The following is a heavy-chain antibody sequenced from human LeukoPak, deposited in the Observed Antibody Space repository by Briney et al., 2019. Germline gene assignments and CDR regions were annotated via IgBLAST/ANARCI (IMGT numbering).Heavy chain of an antibody. D-gene: IGHD2-15*01. J-gene: IGHJ4*02. CDR2: ISGSGGNT. V-gene: IGHV3-23*01. CDR1: GLTFSSSA. Sequence: GGSLRLSCDASGLTFSSSAMSWVRQAPGKGLEWVSTISGSGGNTYSADSVKGRFTISRDNSKNTLYLQMNSLRAEDTAVYYCASHGCGGTCYSSFDYWGQGTLLTVSS. CDR3: ASHGCGGTCYSSFDY.